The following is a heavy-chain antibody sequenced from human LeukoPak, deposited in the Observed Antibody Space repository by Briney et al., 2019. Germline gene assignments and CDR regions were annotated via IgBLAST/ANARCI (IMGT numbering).Heavy chain of an antibody. Sequence: SETLSLTCPVSGGSISSSSYYWGWTRQPPGKGLEWIGSIYYSGSAYYNPSLKSRVTISVDTSKNQFSLKLSSVTAADTAVYYCARGRFIYGGNSGSLNYYFDYWGQGTLVTVSS. J-gene: IGHJ4*02. CDR2: IYYSGSA. CDR3: ARGRFIYGGNSGSLNYYFDY. V-gene: IGHV4-39*01. D-gene: IGHD4-23*01. CDR1: GGSISSSSYY.